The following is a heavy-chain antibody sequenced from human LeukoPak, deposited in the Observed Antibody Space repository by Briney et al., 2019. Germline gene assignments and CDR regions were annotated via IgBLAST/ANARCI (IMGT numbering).Heavy chain of an antibody. CDR3: ARDSNYYFDY. CDR1: GGSLSSYY. CDR2: IYYSGST. V-gene: IGHV4-59*01. Sequence: PSETLSLTCTVSGGSLSSYYWSWIRQPPGKGLEWIGYIYYSGSTNYNPSLKSRVTISVDMSKNQFSLKLSSVTAADTAVYYCARDSNYYFDYWGQVTLVTVSS. J-gene: IGHJ4*02. D-gene: IGHD1-1*01.